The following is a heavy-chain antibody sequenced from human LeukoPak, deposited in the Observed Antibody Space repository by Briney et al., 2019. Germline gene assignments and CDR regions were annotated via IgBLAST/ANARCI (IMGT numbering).Heavy chain of an antibody. Sequence: ATVKIPCKVSGYTFTDYYMHWVQQAPGKGLEWMGLVDPEDGETMYAEKFQGRVTITADTSTDTAYMELSSLRSEDTAVYYCATAYSSSSDFDYWGQGTLVTVSS. CDR2: VDPEDGET. J-gene: IGHJ4*02. CDR3: ATAYSSSSDFDY. V-gene: IGHV1-69-2*01. D-gene: IGHD6-6*01. CDR1: GYTFTDYY.